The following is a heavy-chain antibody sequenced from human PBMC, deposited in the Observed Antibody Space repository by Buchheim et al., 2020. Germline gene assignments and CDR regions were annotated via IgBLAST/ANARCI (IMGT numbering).Heavy chain of an antibody. Sequence: QVQLQESGPGLVKPSETLSLTCTVSGGSISSYYWSWIRQPPGKGLEWIGYIYYSGSTNYNPSLKSRVTISVDTSKNQFSLKLGSVTAADTAVYYCARVRPDDYVWGSYRYFFDYWGQGTL. J-gene: IGHJ4*02. CDR2: IYYSGST. V-gene: IGHV4-59*01. D-gene: IGHD3-16*02. CDR3: ARVRPDDYVWGSYRYFFDY. CDR1: GGSISSYY.